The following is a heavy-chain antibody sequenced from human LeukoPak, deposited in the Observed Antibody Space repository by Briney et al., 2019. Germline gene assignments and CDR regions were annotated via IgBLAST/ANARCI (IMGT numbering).Heavy chain of an antibody. D-gene: IGHD6-13*01. J-gene: IGHJ4*02. CDR1: GYTFTSYY. V-gene: IGHV1-2*02. Sequence: ASVKVSCKASGYTFTSYYMHWVRQAPGQGLEWMGWINPNSGGTNYAQKFQGRVTMTRDTSISTAYMELSRLRSDDTAVYYCARADAAAGFPYYFDYWGQGTLVTVSS. CDR3: ARADAAAGFPYYFDY. CDR2: INPNSGGT.